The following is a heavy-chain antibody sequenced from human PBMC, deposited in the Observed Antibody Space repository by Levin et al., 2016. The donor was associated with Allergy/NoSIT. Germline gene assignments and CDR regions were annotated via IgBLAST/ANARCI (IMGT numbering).Heavy chain of an antibody. D-gene: IGHD6-19*01. CDR3: ARDPAVADNVYYYYGLDV. Sequence: GESLKISCAASGFTFSRYSMNWVRQAPGKGLEWISYINSIGSTIYYADSVKGRFTISRDNAKNSLYLQMNSLRAEDTAVYYCARDPAVADNVYYYYGLDVWGQGTTVTVSS. CDR1: GFTFSRYS. CDR2: INSIGSTI. V-gene: IGHV3-48*01. J-gene: IGHJ6*02.